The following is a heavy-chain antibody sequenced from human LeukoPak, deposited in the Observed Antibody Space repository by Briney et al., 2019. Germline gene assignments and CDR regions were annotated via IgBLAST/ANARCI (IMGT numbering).Heavy chain of an antibody. CDR2: TSGSGGST. Sequence: GGSLRLSCAASGFTFSSYAMSWVRQAPGKGLEWVSATSGSGGSTYYADSVKGRFTISRDNSKNTLYLQMNSLRAEDTVVYYCAKGHEQQLALSDYWGQGTLVTVSS. D-gene: IGHD6-13*01. V-gene: IGHV3-23*01. CDR3: AKGHEQQLALSDY. J-gene: IGHJ4*02. CDR1: GFTFSSYA.